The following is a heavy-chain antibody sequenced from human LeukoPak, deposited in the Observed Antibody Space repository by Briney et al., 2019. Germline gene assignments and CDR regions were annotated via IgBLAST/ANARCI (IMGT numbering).Heavy chain of an antibody. Sequence: WASVKVSCKASGYTFTSYDINWVRQATGQGLEWMGWMNPNSGNTGYAQKFQGRVTMTRDTSISTAYMELSSLRSEDTAVYYCARMLPWGDFWSGYPLDYWGQGTLVTVSS. J-gene: IGHJ4*02. D-gene: IGHD3-3*01. CDR1: GYTFTSYD. CDR2: MNPNSGNT. V-gene: IGHV1-8*01. CDR3: ARMLPWGDFWSGYPLDY.